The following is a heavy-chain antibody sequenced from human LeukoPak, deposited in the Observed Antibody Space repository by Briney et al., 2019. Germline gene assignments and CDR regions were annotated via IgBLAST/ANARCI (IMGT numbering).Heavy chain of an antibody. Sequence: QSGESLRLSCAASGFTFSSYDMSWVRQAPGKGLEWVAYITSSGRIIYNADSVKGRFTISRDNAKNSLYLQMNSLRAEDTAVYYCASTGGYGSGIYDYYYFCMDVWGQGTTVTVSS. CDR3: ASTGGYGSGIYDYYYFCMDV. D-gene: IGHD3-10*01. J-gene: IGHJ6*02. CDR1: GFTFSSYD. V-gene: IGHV3-48*03. CDR2: ITSSGRII.